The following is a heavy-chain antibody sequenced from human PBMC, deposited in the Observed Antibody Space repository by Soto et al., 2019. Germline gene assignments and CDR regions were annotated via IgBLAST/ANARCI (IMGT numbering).Heavy chain of an antibody. CDR3: AKVRVMITFGGVIDALDY. J-gene: IGHJ4*02. CDR2: ISGSGGST. V-gene: IGHV3-23*01. D-gene: IGHD3-16*02. CDR1: GFTFSSYA. Sequence: VQLLESGGGLVQPGGSLRLSCAASGFTFSSYAMSWVRQAPGKGLEWVSAISGSGGSTYYADSVKGRFTISRDNSKNTLYLQMNSLRAEDTAVYYCAKVRVMITFGGVIDALDYWGQGTLVTVSS.